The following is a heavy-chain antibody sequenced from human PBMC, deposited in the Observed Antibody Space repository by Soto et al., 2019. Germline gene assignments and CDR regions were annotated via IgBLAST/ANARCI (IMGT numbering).Heavy chain of an antibody. CDR1: GYTFTSYG. Sequence: GASVKVSCKASGYTFTSYGISWVRQAPGQGLEWMGWISAYNGNTNYAQKLQGRVTMTTDTSTSTAYMELSRLRSDDTAVYYCARVHADTYYYDSSGFYYFDYWGQGTLVTVSS. CDR3: ARVHADTYYYDSSGFYYFDY. J-gene: IGHJ4*02. V-gene: IGHV1-18*01. D-gene: IGHD3-22*01. CDR2: ISAYNGNT.